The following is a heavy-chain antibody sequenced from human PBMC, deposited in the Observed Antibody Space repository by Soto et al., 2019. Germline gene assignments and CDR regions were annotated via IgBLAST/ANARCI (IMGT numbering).Heavy chain of an antibody. CDR3: ARDRAFCSGTNCRRGSIYYYYMDV. J-gene: IGHJ6*03. CDR2: IKQDGSET. Sequence: EVHLVESGGGLVQPGGSLRLSFAASGFTFSGHWMSWVRQAPGKGLEWLAHIKQDGSETFYVGSVKGRFTISRDNAKNSLDLQMNSLRAEDTALYYCARDRAFCSGTNCRRGSIYYYYMDVWGNGTTVTVSS. V-gene: IGHV3-7*01. CDR1: GFTFSGHW. D-gene: IGHD2-2*01.